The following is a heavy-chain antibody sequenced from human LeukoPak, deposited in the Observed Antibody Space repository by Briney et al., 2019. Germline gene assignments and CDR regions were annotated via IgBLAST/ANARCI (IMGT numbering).Heavy chain of an antibody. V-gene: IGHV3-23*01. CDR1: GFTFSSHA. CDR3: ARAGITIFGVAIPPYFDY. D-gene: IGHD3-3*01. J-gene: IGHJ4*02. CDR2: ISGAGGGT. Sequence: GGSLRLSCEASGFTFSSHALTWVRQAPGKGLEWVSGISGAGGGTYYADSVKGRFTISRDNSKNTLYLQMNSLRAEDTAVYYCARAGITIFGVAIPPYFDYWGQGTLVTVSS.